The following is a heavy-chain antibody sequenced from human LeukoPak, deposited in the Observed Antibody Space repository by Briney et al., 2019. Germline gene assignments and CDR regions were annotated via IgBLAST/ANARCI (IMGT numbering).Heavy chain of an antibody. D-gene: IGHD3-9*01. V-gene: IGHV3-9*01. Sequence: GGSLRLSCAASGFTFDDYAMHWVRQAPGKGLEWVSGISWNSGSIGYADSVKGRFTISRDNAKNSLYLQMNSLRAEDTALYYCAKALSLRYFDAVLDPWGQGTLVTVSS. J-gene: IGHJ5*02. CDR1: GFTFDDYA. CDR2: ISWNSGSI. CDR3: AKALSLRYFDAVLDP.